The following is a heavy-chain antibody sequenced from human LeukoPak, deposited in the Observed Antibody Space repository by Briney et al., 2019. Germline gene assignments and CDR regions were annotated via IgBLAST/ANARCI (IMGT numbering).Heavy chain of an antibody. CDR2: ISGSGGST. D-gene: IGHD3-10*01. CDR1: GGSFSGYY. Sequence: ETLSLTCAVYGGSFSGYYWSWIRQAPGKGLEWVSAISGSGGSTYYADSVKGRFTISRDNSKNTLYLQMNSLRAEDTAVYYCAKTYYYGSGSYPRGYSFDYWGQGTLVTVSS. J-gene: IGHJ4*02. V-gene: IGHV3-23*01. CDR3: AKTYYYGSGSYPRGYSFDY.